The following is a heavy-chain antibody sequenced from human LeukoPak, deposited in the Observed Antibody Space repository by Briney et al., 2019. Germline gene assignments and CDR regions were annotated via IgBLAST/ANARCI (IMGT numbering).Heavy chain of an antibody. Sequence: GGSLRLSCAASGFTFSSYAMHWVRQAPGKGLEWVAVISHDGSNKYYADSVKGRFTISRDNSKNTLYLQMNSLRAEDTAVYYCAKHYYDSSGYEAHDAFNIWGQGTMVTVSS. CDR3: AKHYYDSSGYEAHDAFNI. CDR1: GFTFSSYA. V-gene: IGHV3-30-3*02. J-gene: IGHJ3*02. CDR2: ISHDGSNK. D-gene: IGHD3-22*01.